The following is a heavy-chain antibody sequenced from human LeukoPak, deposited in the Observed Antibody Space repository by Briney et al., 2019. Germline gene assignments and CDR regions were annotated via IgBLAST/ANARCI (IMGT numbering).Heavy chain of an antibody. J-gene: IGHJ4*02. CDR1: GFTFDDYV. CDR3: ANEDY. CDR2: ISGDGGST. Sequence: AGGSLRLSCAASGFTFDDYVMHWVRQAPGKGLEWVSLISGDGGSTYYADSVKGRFTISRDNSKNSLYLQMNSLRTEDAALYYCANEDYWGQGTLVTVSS. V-gene: IGHV3-43*02.